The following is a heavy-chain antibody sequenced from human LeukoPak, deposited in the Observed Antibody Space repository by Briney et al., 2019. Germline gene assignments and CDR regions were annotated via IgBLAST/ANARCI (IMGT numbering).Heavy chain of an antibody. D-gene: IGHD3-10*01. Sequence: PGTSLTLSCETSGFTFSHFAMSWVRQAPGKGLHWVSTISGSGNKTYDADSVKGRFTISRDNSKNTLYLQMTGLRAEDTAVYYCAKLKRVGIAPFDDWGQGILVTVSS. V-gene: IGHV3-23*01. J-gene: IGHJ4*02. CDR2: ISGSGNKT. CDR3: AKLKRVGIAPFDD. CDR1: GFTFSHFA.